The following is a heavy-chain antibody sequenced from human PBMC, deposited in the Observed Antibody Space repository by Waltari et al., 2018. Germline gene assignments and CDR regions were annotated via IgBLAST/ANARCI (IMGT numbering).Heavy chain of an antibody. V-gene: IGHV1-8*03. Sequence: QVQLVQSGAEVKKPGASVKVSCKASGYTFTSYDINWVRQATGHGLEGIGLMNPNSCNTGYAQKFQGRVTITMNTSISTTYMELSSLRSEDTAVYYCARVGNGGTNFDYLGQGTLVTVSS. CDR1: GYTFTSYD. J-gene: IGHJ4*01. D-gene: IGHD1-1*01. CDR3: ARVGNGGTNFDY. CDR2: MNPNSCNT.